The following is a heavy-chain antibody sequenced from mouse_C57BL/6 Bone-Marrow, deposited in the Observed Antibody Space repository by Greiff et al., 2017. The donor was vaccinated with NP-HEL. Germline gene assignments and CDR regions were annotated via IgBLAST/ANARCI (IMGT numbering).Heavy chain of an antibody. Sequence: QVQLQQSGPGLVQPSQSLSITCTVSGFSLTSYGVHWVRQSPGKGLEWLGVIWSGGSTDYNAAFISGLSIRKDNSKSQVCFKMNSLQADDTAIYYCAGNYDYDDFSSFAYWGQGTLVTVSA. J-gene: IGHJ3*01. D-gene: IGHD2-4*01. CDR2: IWSGGST. CDR1: GFSLTSYG. V-gene: IGHV2-2*01. CDR3: AGNYDYDDFSSFAY.